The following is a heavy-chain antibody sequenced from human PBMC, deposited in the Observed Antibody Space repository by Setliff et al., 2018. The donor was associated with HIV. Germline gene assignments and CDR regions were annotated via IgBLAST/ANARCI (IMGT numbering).Heavy chain of an antibody. J-gene: IGHJ6*03. CDR1: GGSISGFH. CDR3: ARDRGGAAAGGYYYMDV. V-gene: IGHV4-4*08. Sequence: SETLSLTCTVSGGSISGFHWSWIRQSPGKGLEWIGYIYTGGSTNYNPSLKSRVTISVGTSKSQFSLKLNSVTAADTAVYYCARDRGGAAAGGYYYMDVWGKGTTVTVSS. D-gene: IGHD6-13*01. CDR2: IYTGGST.